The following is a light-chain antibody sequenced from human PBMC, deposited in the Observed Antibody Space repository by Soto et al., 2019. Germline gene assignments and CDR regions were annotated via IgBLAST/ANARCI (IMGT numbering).Light chain of an antibody. CDR2: EVS. Sequence: QSALTQPPSVSGSPGQSVTISCTGTSSDVGSYNRVSWYQQPPGTAPKLLIFEVSNRPSGVPDRFSGSKSGNTASLTISGLQAEDDADYYCSSYATISTYVFGTGTKLTVL. J-gene: IGLJ1*01. CDR3: SSYATISTYV. CDR1: SSDVGSYNR. V-gene: IGLV2-18*02.